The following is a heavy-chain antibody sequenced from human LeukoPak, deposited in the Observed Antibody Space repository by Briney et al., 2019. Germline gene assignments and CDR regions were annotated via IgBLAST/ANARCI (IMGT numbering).Heavy chain of an antibody. D-gene: IGHD1-1*01. CDR1: GFTFSDHF. V-gene: IGHV3-72*01. J-gene: IGHJ3*01. CDR2: IRRKPQSYTT. Sequence: VGSLRLSCAASGFTFSDHFMDWVRQAPRKGLEWVGRIRRKPQSYTTEYAASVTGRFTFSRDDSKNSLYLQMNSLETEDTAVYHCARVSATTGGTDALDLWGQGTMVAVSS. CDR3: ARVSATTGGTDALDL.